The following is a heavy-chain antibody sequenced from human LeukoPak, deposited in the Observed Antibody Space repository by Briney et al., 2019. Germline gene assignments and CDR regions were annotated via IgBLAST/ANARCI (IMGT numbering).Heavy chain of an antibody. V-gene: IGHV4-31*03. CDR1: GCSISSGGYY. Sequence: PSQTLSLTCTVSGCSISSGGYYWSWIRQHPGKGLEWIGYIYYSGSTYYNPSLKSRVTISVDTSKNQFSLKLSSVTAADTAVYYCARSPFAGGYYPFDYWGQGTLVTVSS. D-gene: IGHD3-3*01. J-gene: IGHJ4*02. CDR3: ARSPFAGGYYPFDY. CDR2: IYYSGST.